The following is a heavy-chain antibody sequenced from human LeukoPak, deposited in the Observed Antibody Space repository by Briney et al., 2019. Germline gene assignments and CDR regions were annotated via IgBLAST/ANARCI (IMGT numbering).Heavy chain of an antibody. CDR3: ARAPRCSSTSCYVGVRYFDY. CDR2: IYYSGST. V-gene: IGHV4-59*01. D-gene: IGHD2-2*01. CDR1: GGSISSYY. J-gene: IGHJ4*02. Sequence: SETLSLTCTVSGGSISSYYWSWIRQPPGKGLEWIGLIYYSGSTNYNPSLKSRVTISVDTSKNQFSLKLSSVTAADTAVYYCARAPRCSSTSCYVGVRYFDYWGQGTLVTVSS.